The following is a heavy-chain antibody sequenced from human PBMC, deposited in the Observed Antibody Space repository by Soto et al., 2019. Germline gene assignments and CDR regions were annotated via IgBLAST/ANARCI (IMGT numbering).Heavy chain of an antibody. D-gene: IGHD2-15*01. CDR2: ISGSGGST. J-gene: IGHJ4*02. CDR3: AKASARHLLLVLDY. Sequence: GGSLRLSCAASGFTFSSYAMSWVRQAPGKGLEWVSAISGSGGSTYYADSVKGRFTISRDNSKNALFLQMSTLRHEDTAVYYCAKASARHLLLVLDYWGQGTLVIVSS. CDR1: GFTFSSYA. V-gene: IGHV3-23*01.